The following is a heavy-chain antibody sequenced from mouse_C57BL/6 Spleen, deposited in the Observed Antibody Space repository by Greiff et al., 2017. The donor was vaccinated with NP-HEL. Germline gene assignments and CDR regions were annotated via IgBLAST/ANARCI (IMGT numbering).Heavy chain of an antibody. V-gene: IGHV1-80*01. J-gene: IGHJ1*03. D-gene: IGHD1-1*01. CDR1: GYAFSSYW. Sequence: QVQLKQSGAELVKPGASVKISCKASGYAFSSYWMNWVKQRPGKGLEWIGQIYPGDGDTNYNGKFKGKATLTADKSSSTAYMQLSSLTSEDSAVYFCARSPDYYGSSYWYFDVWGTGTTVTVSS. CDR2: IYPGDGDT. CDR3: ARSPDYYGSSYWYFDV.